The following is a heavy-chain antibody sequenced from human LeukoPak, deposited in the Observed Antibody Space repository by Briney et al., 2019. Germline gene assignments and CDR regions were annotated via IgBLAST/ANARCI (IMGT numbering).Heavy chain of an antibody. D-gene: IGHD6-13*01. CDR1: GFTFSSYS. CDR3: ARAAGTGFDAFDI. J-gene: IGHJ3*02. CDR2: ISSSSSYI. V-gene: IGHV3-21*01. Sequence: GGSLRLSCAASGFTFSSYSMNWVRQAPGKGLEWVSSISSSSSYIYYADSVKGRFTISRDNAKNSLYLQMNSLRAEDTAVYYCARAAGTGFDAFDIWGQGTMVTVSS.